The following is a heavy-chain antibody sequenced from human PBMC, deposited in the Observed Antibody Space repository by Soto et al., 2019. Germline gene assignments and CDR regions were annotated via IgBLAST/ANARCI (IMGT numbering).Heavy chain of an antibody. CDR3: ARDLPPMDV. V-gene: IGHV1-8*01. Sequence: ASVKVSCKASGYAFASHDINWVRQASGQGPEWMGSMNPNSGGTAYAQKFQGRVTLTRNTSTGTAYMEVSSLRSEDTAVYYCARDLPPMDVWGQGTTVTVSS. CDR1: GYAFASHD. J-gene: IGHJ6*02. CDR2: MNPNSGGT.